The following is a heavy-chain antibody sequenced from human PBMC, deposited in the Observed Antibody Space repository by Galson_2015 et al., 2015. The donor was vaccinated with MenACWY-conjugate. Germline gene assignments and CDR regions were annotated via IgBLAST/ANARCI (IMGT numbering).Heavy chain of an antibody. Sequence: SETLSLTCAVYGGSVSGYYRGWIRQPPGKGLEWIGEIHPSGSTDYNPSLKGRVTMSLDTSQNHFSLKLTSVTAADTAMYYCATGSDSRKVGYWAQGTLVTVSS. V-gene: IGHV4-34*01. J-gene: IGHJ4*02. CDR1: GGSVSGYY. CDR2: IHPSGST. D-gene: IGHD3-22*01. CDR3: ATGSDSRKVGY.